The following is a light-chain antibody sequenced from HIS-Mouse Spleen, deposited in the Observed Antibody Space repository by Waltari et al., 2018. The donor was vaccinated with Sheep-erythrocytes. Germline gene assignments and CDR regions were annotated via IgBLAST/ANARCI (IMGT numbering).Light chain of an antibody. CDR2: DVS. J-gene: IGLJ1*01. Sequence: QSALTQPASVSGSPGQSITISCTGTSSDVGGYNYVSWYQQHPGKAPKLMIYDVSTRPSGVPARFSGSKSGNTASLTISGLQAEDEADYYCCSYAGSYNHVFATGTKVTVL. CDR3: CSYAGSYNHV. CDR1: SSDVGGYNY. V-gene: IGLV2-11*01.